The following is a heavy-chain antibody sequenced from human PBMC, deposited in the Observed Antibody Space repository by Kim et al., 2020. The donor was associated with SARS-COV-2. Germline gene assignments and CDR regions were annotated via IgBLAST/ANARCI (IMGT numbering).Heavy chain of an antibody. CDR1: GFTFSSYA. CDR3: AKLEGSWDAFDI. V-gene: IGHV3-23*01. J-gene: IGHJ3*02. D-gene: IGHD6-13*01. Sequence: GGSLRLSCAVSGFTFSSYAMSWVRQAPGKGLEWVSAISGSGGSTYYADPVKGRFTISRDNSKNTLYLQMNSLRAEDTAVYYCAKLEGSWDAFDIWGQGTMVTVSS. CDR2: ISGSGGST.